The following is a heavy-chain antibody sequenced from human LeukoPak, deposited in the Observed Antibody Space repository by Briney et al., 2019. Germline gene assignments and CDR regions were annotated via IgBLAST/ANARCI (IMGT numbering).Heavy chain of an antibody. D-gene: IGHD6-13*01. CDR1: GFTFSSYG. V-gene: IGHV3-30*02. CDR3: AKGRSSWSAFDY. J-gene: IGHJ4*02. Sequence: GGSLRLSCAASGFTFSSYGMHWVRQAPGKGLEWVAFIRYDGSNKYCADSVKGRFTISRDNSKNTLYLQMNSLRAEDTAVYYCAKGRSSWSAFDYWGQGTLVTVSS. CDR2: IRYDGSNK.